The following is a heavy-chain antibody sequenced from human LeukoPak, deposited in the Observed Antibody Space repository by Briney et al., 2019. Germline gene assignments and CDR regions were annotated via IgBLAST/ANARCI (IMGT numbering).Heavy chain of an antibody. J-gene: IGHJ4*02. CDR3: AKLLYYYDSSQPY. V-gene: IGHV3-21*01. D-gene: IGHD3-22*01. CDR2: ISSSSEFI. Sequence: MAGGSLRLSCAASEFTFSSYSMNWVRQAPGKGLEWVSSISSSSEFIYYADSVKGRFTISRDNAKNSLYLQMNSLRAENTAVYYCAKLLYYYDSSQPYWGQGTLVTVSS. CDR1: EFTFSSYS.